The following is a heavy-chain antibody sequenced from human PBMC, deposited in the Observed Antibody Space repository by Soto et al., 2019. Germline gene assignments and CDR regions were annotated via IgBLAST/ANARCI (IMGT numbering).Heavy chain of an antibody. V-gene: IGHV3-23*01. CDR1: GFSFISFD. J-gene: IGHJ4*01. D-gene: IGHD5-12*01. CDR2: ISDNGGST. Sequence: EVQLLESGGGVVQPGGSLRLSCAASGFSFISFDMNWVRQDPGKGLEWVSGISDNGGSTYYADSVKGRFTISRDNSKDTLYLQMSTLRAQDTAVYYGAKVVTNSGNNYGGHGIRVTVSS. CDR3: AKVVTNSGNNY.